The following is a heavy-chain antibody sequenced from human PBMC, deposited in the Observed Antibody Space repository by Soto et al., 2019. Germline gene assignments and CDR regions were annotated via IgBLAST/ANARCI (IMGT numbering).Heavy chain of an antibody. CDR2: IYYSGST. Sequence: SETLSLTCTVSGGSISSSSYYWGWIRQPPGKGLEWIGSIYYSGSTYYNPSLKSRVTISVDTSKNQFSLKLSSVTAADTAVYYCARDQYIVVVPAAILPVLDYYYGMDVWGQGTTVTVSS. J-gene: IGHJ6*02. V-gene: IGHV4-39*02. D-gene: IGHD2-2*02. CDR1: GGSISSSSYY. CDR3: ARDQYIVVVPAAILPVLDYYYGMDV.